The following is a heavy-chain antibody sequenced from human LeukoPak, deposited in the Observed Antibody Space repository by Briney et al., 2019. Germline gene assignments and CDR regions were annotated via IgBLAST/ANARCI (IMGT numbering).Heavy chain of an antibody. CDR1: GFTFSSYW. D-gene: IGHD4-17*01. J-gene: IGHJ4*02. V-gene: IGHV3-48*04. Sequence: GGSLRLSCAASGFTFSSYWMSWVRQAPGKGREWGSYYADSVKGRFTISRDNAKNSLYLQMNSLRAEDTAVYYCARDRSTVTTWVDYWGQGTLVTVSS. CDR3: ARDRSTVTTWVDY.